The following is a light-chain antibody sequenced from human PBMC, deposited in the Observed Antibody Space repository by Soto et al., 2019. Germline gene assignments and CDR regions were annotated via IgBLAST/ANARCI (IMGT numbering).Light chain of an antibody. V-gene: IGLV1-44*01. Sequence: QSVLTQSPSASGTPGQRVTISCSGSNSNLGGHIVNWYQHLPGMAPKIIIHSNVQRPSGVPDRFSGSKSGISASLTISGLQPEDEGDYYCAAWDDSLNGWVFGGGTKLTVL. CDR1: NSNLGGHI. CDR3: AAWDDSLNGWV. CDR2: SNV. J-gene: IGLJ3*02.